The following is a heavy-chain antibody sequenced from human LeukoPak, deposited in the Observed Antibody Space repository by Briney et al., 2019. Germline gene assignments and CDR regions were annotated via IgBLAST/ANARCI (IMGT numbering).Heavy chain of an antibody. Sequence: SETLSLTCTVSGGSISSYYWSRIRQPPGKGLEWIGYIYYSGSTNYNPSLKSRVTISVDTSKNQFSLKLSSVTAADTAVYYCARVWTEYFDYWGQGTLVTVSS. J-gene: IGHJ4*02. D-gene: IGHD1-1*01. CDR2: IYYSGST. CDR3: ARVWTEYFDY. CDR1: GGSISSYY. V-gene: IGHV4-59*01.